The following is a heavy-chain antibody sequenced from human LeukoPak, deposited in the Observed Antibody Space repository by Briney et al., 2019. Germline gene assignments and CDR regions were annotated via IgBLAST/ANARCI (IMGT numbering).Heavy chain of an antibody. J-gene: IGHJ6*03. CDR1: GGSISSYY. D-gene: IGHD3-3*01. V-gene: IGHV4-59*01. CDR3: ARAGAETIFGVTYYYYMDV. Sequence: SETLSPTCTVSGGSISSYYWSWIRQPPGKGLEWIGYIYYSGSTNYNPSLKSRVTISVDTSKNQFSLKLSSVTAADTAVYYCARAGAETIFGVTYYYYMDVWGKGTTVTVSS. CDR2: IYYSGST.